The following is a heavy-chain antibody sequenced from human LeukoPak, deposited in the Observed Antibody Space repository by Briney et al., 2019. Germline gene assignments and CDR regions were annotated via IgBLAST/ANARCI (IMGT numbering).Heavy chain of an antibody. CDR3: ASSPAHYYDSSGYFFDY. J-gene: IGHJ4*02. D-gene: IGHD3-22*01. V-gene: IGHV3-23*01. CDR2: ISGSGGST. Sequence: GGSLRLSCAASGFTFSSYAMSWVRQAPGKGLEWVSAISGSGGSTYYADSVKGRFTISGDNSKNTLYLQVNSLRAEDTAVYYCASSPAHYYDSSGYFFDYWGQGTLVTVSS. CDR1: GFTFSSYA.